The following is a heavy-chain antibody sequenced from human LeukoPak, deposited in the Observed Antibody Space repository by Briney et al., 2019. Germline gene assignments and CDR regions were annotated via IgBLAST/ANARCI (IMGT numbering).Heavy chain of an antibody. V-gene: IGHV3-30-3*01. Sequence: PGGSLRLSCAASGFTFSSYVMHWVRQAPGKGLEWVAVISYDGSNKYYADSVKGRFTISRDNSKNTLYLQMNSLRAEDTAVYYCARDLYSSGWYDYWGQGTLVTVSS. D-gene: IGHD6-19*01. CDR2: ISYDGSNK. J-gene: IGHJ4*02. CDR3: ARDLYSSGWYDY. CDR1: GFTFSSYV.